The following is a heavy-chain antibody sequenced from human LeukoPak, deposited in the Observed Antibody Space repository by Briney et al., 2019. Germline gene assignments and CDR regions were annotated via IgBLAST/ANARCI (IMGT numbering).Heavy chain of an antibody. J-gene: IGHJ4*02. V-gene: IGHV4-34*01. CDR2: INHSGST. CDR3: ARGRIAAAGTFAFDY. D-gene: IGHD6-13*01. CDR1: GGSFSGYY. Sequence: SETLSLTCAVYGGSFSGYYWSWIRQPPGKGLEWIGEINHSGSTNYNPSLKSRVTISVDTSKNQFSLKLSSVTAADTAVYYCARGRIAAAGTFAFDYWGQGTLVTVSS.